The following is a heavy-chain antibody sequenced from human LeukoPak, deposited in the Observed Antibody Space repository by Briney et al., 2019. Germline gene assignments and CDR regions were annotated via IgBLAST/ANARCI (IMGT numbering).Heavy chain of an antibody. Sequence: GGSLRLSCAASGFTFSSYAMNWVRLSAGKGLEWVSAITDNGNTTNYADSVQGRFTISRDNSKNTLYLQMNSLGVEDTAVYYCATLRLSDHFDYWGQGTLVTVSS. CDR3: ATLRLSDHFDY. CDR2: ITDNGNTT. J-gene: IGHJ4*02. CDR1: GFTFSSYA. D-gene: IGHD2-15*01. V-gene: IGHV3-23*05.